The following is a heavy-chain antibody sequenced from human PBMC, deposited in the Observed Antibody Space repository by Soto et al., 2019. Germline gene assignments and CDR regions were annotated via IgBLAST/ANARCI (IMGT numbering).Heavy chain of an antibody. CDR2: IHGGDSNT. Sequence: GESLKISCRGTGYNFTSYWIGWVRQMPGKGLEWMGIIHGGDSNTRYSPSFDGQVTISTDKSINTAYLQWSSLEASDTAMYYCARRITSSTGWDYWGQGTLVTVSS. D-gene: IGHD6-19*01. J-gene: IGHJ4*02. CDR3: ARRITSSTGWDY. CDR1: GYNFTSYW. V-gene: IGHV5-51*01.